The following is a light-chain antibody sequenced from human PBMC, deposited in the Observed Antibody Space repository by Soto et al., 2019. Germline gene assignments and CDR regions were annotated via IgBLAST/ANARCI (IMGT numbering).Light chain of an antibody. CDR1: SSDVCGYNY. CDR3: SSYTSSSTSYV. J-gene: IGLJ1*01. V-gene: IGLV2-14*04. Sequence: TGTSSDVCGYNYVSWYQQHPGKAPKLMIYDVSNRPSGVSNRFSGSKSGNTASLTISGLQAEDEADYYCSSYTSSSTSYVFGTGTKATVL. CDR2: DVS.